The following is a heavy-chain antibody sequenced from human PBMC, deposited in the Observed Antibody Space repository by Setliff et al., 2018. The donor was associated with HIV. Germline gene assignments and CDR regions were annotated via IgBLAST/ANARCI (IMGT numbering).Heavy chain of an antibody. CDR3: ARDRASSGYYARFDH. J-gene: IGHJ4*02. Sequence: GGSLSLSCAASGFTFSNYNMNWVRQAPGKGLEWVSSISYDSRFIYHADSMKGRFTISRDNAKKLVYLQMNSLRAEDTAIYYCARDRASSGYYARFDHWGQGTLVTVSS. D-gene: IGHD3-22*01. V-gene: IGHV3-21*01. CDR2: ISYDSRFI. CDR1: GFTFSNYN.